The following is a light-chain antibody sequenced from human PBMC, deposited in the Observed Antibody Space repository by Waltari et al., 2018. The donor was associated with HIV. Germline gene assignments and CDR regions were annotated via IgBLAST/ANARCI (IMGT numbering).Light chain of an antibody. CDR3: QSADSNASLWV. Sequence: SYALTQPPSVSVCPGQTARNTCSGDALPKQYAYWYQQRPGQAPVLVIYKDTERPPGITERFSGSSSGTTATLTSIGVQAQDEADYHCQSADSNASLWVFGGGTKLTVL. CDR2: KDT. CDR1: ALPKQY. V-gene: IGLV3-25*03. J-gene: IGLJ3*02.